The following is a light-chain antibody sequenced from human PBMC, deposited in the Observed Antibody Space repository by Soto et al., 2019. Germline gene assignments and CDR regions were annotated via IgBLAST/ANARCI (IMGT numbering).Light chain of an antibody. CDR2: EVS. Sequence: QSALAQPASVSGSPVQSITISCTGTSSDVGGYNYVSWYQQHPGKAPKLMIYEVSNRPSGVSNRFSGSKSGNTASLTISGLQAEDEADYYCSSYTSSSTRVFGTATQVTVL. J-gene: IGLJ1*01. CDR3: SSYTSSSTRV. CDR1: SSDVGGYNY. V-gene: IGLV2-14*01.